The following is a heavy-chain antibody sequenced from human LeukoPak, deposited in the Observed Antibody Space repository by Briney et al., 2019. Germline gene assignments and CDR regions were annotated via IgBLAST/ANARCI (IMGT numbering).Heavy chain of an antibody. CDR1: GYPFTDDY. CDR3: SSGNRFRN. J-gene: IGHJ4*02. Sequence: ASLKGSSKASGYPFTDDYMHWVRQAPGEGLEWMGWINPNSGGTDYAQKFQGRVTMTRDTSISTAYMELSRLRYDDTAVYYCSSGNRFRNWGQGTLVTVSS. CDR2: INPNSGGT. V-gene: IGHV1-2*02. D-gene: IGHD1-1*01.